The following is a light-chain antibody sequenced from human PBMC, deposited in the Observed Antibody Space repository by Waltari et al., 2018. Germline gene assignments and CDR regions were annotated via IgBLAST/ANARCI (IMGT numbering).Light chain of an antibody. J-gene: IGKJ2*01. V-gene: IGKV1-5*03. Sequence: DLQMTQSPSTLSASVGDRVTITCRASKSISSWLAWYQQKPGKAPKLLIYKASSLESGVPSRFSGGGSGTEFTLTISSLQPDDFATFYCQQYNTYPYTFGQGTKLEIK. CDR3: QQYNTYPYT. CDR1: KSISSW. CDR2: KAS.